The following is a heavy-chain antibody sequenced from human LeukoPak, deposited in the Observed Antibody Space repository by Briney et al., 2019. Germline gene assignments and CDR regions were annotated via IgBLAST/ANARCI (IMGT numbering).Heavy chain of an antibody. Sequence: SVKVSCKASGYTFTSYYMHWVRQAPGQGLEWMGWINPIFGTANYAQKFQGRVTITTDESTSTAYMELSSLRSEDTAVYYCARVHGSCYVYWGQGTLVTVSS. J-gene: IGHJ4*02. CDR1: GYTFTSYY. V-gene: IGHV1-69*05. D-gene: IGHD2-15*01. CDR3: ARVHGSCYVY. CDR2: INPIFGTA.